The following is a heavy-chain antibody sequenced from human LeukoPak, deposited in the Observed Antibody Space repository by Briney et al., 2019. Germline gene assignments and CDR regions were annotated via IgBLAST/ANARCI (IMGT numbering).Heavy chain of an antibody. V-gene: IGHV1-69*04. J-gene: IGHJ3*02. D-gene: IGHD3-22*01. CDR3: ARGPYYYDSSGYYENHDAFDI. Sequence: GASVKVSCKASGGTFSSYAISWVRQAPGQGLEWRGRIIPILGIANYAQKFQGRVTSTADKSTSTAYMELSSLRSEDTAVYYCARGPYYYDSSGYYENHDAFDIWGQGTMVTVSS. CDR1: GGTFSSYA. CDR2: IIPILGIA.